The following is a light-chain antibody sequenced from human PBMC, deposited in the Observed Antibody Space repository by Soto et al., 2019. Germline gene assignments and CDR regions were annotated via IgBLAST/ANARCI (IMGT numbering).Light chain of an antibody. J-gene: IGLJ3*02. CDR3: NSYTSSSPV. Sequence: QPVLTQPASVSGSPGQSITISCTGTSSDVGGYNYVSWYQQHPGKAPKLMISEVSNRPSGVSNRFSGSKSGNTASLTISGLQAEDEADYYCNSYTSSSPVFGGGTKLTVL. CDR1: SSDVGGYNY. V-gene: IGLV2-14*01. CDR2: EVS.